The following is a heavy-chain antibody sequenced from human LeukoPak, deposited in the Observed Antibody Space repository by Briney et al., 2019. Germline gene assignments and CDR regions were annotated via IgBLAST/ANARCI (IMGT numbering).Heavy chain of an antibody. CDR2: VSPNSGDS. CDR1: GYTFTSYD. V-gene: IGHV1-8*01. Sequence: ASVKVSCKTSGYTFTSYDINWLRQATGQGPEWMGRVSPNSGDSDYAQKFQGRVTMTRDTSISTAYMELSSLTYGDTAVYYCASYNGYAKWGQGTLVTVSS. CDR3: ASYNGYAK. D-gene: IGHD5-12*01. J-gene: IGHJ4*02.